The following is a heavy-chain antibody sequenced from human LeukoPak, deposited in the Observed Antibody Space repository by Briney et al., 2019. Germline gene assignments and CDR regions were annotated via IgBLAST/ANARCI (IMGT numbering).Heavy chain of an antibody. J-gene: IGHJ4*02. CDR2: INPSGGST. V-gene: IGHV1-46*01. CDR1: GYTFTSYY. CDR3: ARDLGPQLLSVAFDY. Sequence: ASVKVSCKASGYTFTSYYMHWVRQAPGQGLEWMGIINPSGGSTSYAQKFQGRVTMTRDMSTSTVYMELSSLRSEDTAVYYCARDLGPQLLSVAFDYWGQGTLVTVSS. D-gene: IGHD2-2*01.